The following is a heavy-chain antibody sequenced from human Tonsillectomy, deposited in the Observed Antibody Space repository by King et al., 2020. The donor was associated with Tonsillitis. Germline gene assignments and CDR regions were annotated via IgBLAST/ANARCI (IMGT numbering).Heavy chain of an antibody. Sequence: VQLVESGGGLAKPGGSLTLSCVVSGSTFSDAWMRDAWMSWVRQAPGKGLELIGRIKSKGGGGTTDYAAPVKGRFTISRDDSRNTIFLQMNSLKTEDTARYYCTHDKTGHGALDIWGKGTRSPSLQ. CDR3: THDKTGHGALDI. CDR2: IKSKGGGGTT. J-gene: IGHJ3*02. D-gene: IGHD7-27*01. V-gene: IGHV3-15*01. CDR1: GSTFSDAWMRDAW.